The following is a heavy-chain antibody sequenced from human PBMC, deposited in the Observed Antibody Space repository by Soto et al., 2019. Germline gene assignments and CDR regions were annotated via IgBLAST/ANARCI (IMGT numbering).Heavy chain of an antibody. D-gene: IGHD2-15*01. CDR1: GGSVSNNNYY. Sequence: PSETLSLTCSVSGGSVSNNNYYWGWIRQPPGKGLEWIGSIYYSGSTYYNPSLKSRVTISVDTSENQFSLKLRSVTAADTAVYYCARGKVYCSGGSCYRVYYFDYWGQGTLVTVS. V-gene: IGHV4-39*01. CDR3: ARGKVYCSGGSCYRVYYFDY. CDR2: IYYSGST. J-gene: IGHJ4*02.